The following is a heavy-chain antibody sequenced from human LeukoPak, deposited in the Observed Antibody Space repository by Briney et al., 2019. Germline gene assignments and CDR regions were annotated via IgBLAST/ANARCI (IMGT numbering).Heavy chain of an antibody. V-gene: IGHV3-53*01. D-gene: IGHD2-2*01. CDR2: IYSGGST. CDR1: GFTDSSNY. CDR3: ARDLMIESTRVLHAFDI. Sequence: GGSLRLSCATSGFTDSSNYMSWVRQDPGKGLEWDSVIYSGGSTYYADSVKGRFTISRDNSKNTLYLQMNSLRAEDTAVYYCARDLMIESTRVLHAFDIWGQGTMVTVSS. J-gene: IGHJ3*02.